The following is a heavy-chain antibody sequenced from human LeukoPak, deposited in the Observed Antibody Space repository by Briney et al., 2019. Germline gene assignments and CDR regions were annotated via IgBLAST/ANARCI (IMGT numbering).Heavy chain of an antibody. D-gene: IGHD3-9*01. CDR1: GYTFTSYG. CDR3: ARGPYYDILTGYYQAGYSDY. V-gene: IGHV1-18*01. J-gene: IGHJ4*02. CDR2: TSAYNGNT. Sequence: ASVKVSCKASGYTFTSYGISWVRQAPGQGLEWMGWTSAYNGNTNYAQKLHGRVTMTTDTSTSTAYMELRSLRSDDTAVYYCARGPYYDILTGYYQAGYSDYWGQGTLVTVSS.